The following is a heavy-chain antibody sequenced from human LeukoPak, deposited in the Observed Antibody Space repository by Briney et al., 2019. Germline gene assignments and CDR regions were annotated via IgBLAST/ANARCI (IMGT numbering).Heavy chain of an antibody. CDR3: ARGGHVGDSSGYYDY. Sequence: SETLSLTCTVSGGSISSSSYYWGWIRQPPGKGLEWIGSIYYSGSTYYNPSLKSRVTISVDTSKNQFSLKLSSVTAADTAVYYCARGGHVGDSSGYYDYWGQGTLVTVSS. CDR1: GGSISSSSYY. D-gene: IGHD3-22*01. V-gene: IGHV4-39*07. J-gene: IGHJ4*02. CDR2: IYYSGST.